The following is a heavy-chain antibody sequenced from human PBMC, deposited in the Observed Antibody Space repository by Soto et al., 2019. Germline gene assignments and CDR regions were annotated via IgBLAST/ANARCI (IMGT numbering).Heavy chain of an antibody. CDR1: GGTFSSYA. Sequence: QVQLVQSGAEVKKPRSSVLVSCKASGGTFSSYAISWVRQAPGQGLEWMGGIIPIFGTANCAQNFQGRVTITADESTSTAYMEMSSLRSEDTAVYYCAIVVVYSSGWGRGVSPYGMDVWGQGTTVTVSS. CDR3: AIVVVYSSGWGRGVSPYGMDV. CDR2: IIPIFGTA. J-gene: IGHJ6*02. V-gene: IGHV1-69*01. D-gene: IGHD6-19*01.